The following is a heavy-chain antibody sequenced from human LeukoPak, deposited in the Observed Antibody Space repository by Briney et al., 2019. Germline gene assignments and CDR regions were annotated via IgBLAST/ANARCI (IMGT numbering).Heavy chain of an antibody. CDR2: IRYDGSNK. CDR1: GFTFSSYG. Sequence: GGSLRLSCAASGFTFSSYGMHWVRQAPGKGLEWVAFIRYDGSNKYYADSVKGRFTISRDNSKNTLYLQMNSLRAEDTAVYYCAKDYHSSSWYPIRGYYYMDVWGNGTTVTVSS. CDR3: AKDYHSSSWYPIRGYYYMDV. V-gene: IGHV3-30*02. D-gene: IGHD6-13*01. J-gene: IGHJ6*03.